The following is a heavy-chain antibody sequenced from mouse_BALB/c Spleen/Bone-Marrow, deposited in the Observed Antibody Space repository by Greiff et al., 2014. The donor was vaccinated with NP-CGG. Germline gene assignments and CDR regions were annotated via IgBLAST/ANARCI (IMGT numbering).Heavy chain of an antibody. J-gene: IGHJ1*01. Sequence: QVQLKESGPGLVAPSQSLSITCTVSGFSLTSYGVHWVRQPPGKGLEWLGVIWAGGSTNYNSALMSRLSISKDNSKSQVFLKMNSLQTNDTAMYYCARVYLWYFDVWGVGTTVTVSS. V-gene: IGHV2-9*02. CDR1: GFSLTSYG. CDR2: IWAGGST. CDR3: ARVYLWYFDV. D-gene: IGHD2-3*01.